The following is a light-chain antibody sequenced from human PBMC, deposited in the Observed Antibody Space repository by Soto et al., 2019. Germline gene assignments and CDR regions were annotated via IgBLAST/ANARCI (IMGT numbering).Light chain of an antibody. J-gene: IGLJ2*01. CDR3: ATWDSSLSVGV. CDR2: END. Sequence: QSALTQPPSVSAAPGQTVTISCSGSSSDIGSNYVSWYQQLPGTAPKLLIYENDKRPSGIPDRFSGSKSGTSGTLAITGLQTGDEADYYCATWDSSLSVGVFGGGTKLTVL. CDR1: SSDIGSNY. V-gene: IGLV1-51*01.